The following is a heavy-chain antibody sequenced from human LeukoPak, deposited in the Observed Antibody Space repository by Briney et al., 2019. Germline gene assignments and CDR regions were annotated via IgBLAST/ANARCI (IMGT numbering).Heavy chain of an antibody. CDR3: ARYDGSGSVDY. CDR2: ISTYNDYT. D-gene: IGHD3-10*01. Sequence: ASVKVSCKASGYSFTSYVINWVRQAPGQGLEWMGWISTYNDYTYYAQKLQGRVTMTTDTSTRTAYMELRSLKSDDTAMYYCARYDGSGSVDYWGQGTLVTVSS. J-gene: IGHJ4*02. V-gene: IGHV1-18*01. CDR1: GYSFTSYV.